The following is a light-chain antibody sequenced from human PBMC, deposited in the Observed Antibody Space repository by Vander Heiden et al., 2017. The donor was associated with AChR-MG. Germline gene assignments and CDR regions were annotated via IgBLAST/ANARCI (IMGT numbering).Light chain of an antibody. Sequence: DIVMTQSPDSLAVSLGERATINCKSSQSVLFSPNDKNFLAWYQQKPGQPPKLLIYWASTRESGVPDRFSGSGSGTDFTLTISSLQAEDVAVYYCQQYYSTPPTFGGGTKVEIK. CDR1: QSVLFSPNDKNF. J-gene: IGKJ4*01. CDR2: WAS. V-gene: IGKV4-1*01. CDR3: QQYYSTPPT.